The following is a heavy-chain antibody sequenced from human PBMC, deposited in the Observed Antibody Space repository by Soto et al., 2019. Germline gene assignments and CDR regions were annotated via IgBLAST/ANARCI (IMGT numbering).Heavy chain of an antibody. CDR1: GVSISSYY. CDR2: IYYRGST. Sequence: SETLSLTCTVSGVSISSYYWSWIRQPPGKGLEWIGYIYYRGSTNYNPSLKSRVTISKDTSKNQFSLKLNSVTAADTAVYYCATQGQQMAYIDNWGQGTQVTVSS. CDR3: ATQGQQMAYIDN. V-gene: IGHV4-59*08. D-gene: IGHD6-13*01. J-gene: IGHJ4*02.